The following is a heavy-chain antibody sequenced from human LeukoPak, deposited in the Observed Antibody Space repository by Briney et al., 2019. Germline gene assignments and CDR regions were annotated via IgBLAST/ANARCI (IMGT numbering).Heavy chain of an antibody. D-gene: IGHD3-22*01. V-gene: IGHV1-69*05. Sequence: SVKVSCKASGYTFTGYYIHWVRQAPGQGLEWMGGIIPIFGTANYAQKFQGRVTITTDESTSTAYMELSSLRSEDTAVYYCAMDYYDSSGRYNWFDPWGQGTLVTVSS. CDR1: GYTFTGYY. CDR3: AMDYYDSSGRYNWFDP. J-gene: IGHJ5*02. CDR2: IIPIFGTA.